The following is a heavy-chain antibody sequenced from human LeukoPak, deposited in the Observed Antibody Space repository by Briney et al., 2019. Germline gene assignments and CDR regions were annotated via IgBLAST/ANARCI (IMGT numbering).Heavy chain of an antibody. CDR2: INYSGST. Sequence: PSETLSLTCAVYGGSFSGYYWSWIRQPPGKGLEWIGEINYSGSTNYNPSLKSRVTISVDTSKNQFSLKLSSVTAADTAVYYCARDLYSGSYLGWFDPWGQGTLVTVSS. CDR3: ARDLYSGSYLGWFDP. CDR1: GGSFSGYY. J-gene: IGHJ5*02. D-gene: IGHD1-26*01. V-gene: IGHV4-34*01.